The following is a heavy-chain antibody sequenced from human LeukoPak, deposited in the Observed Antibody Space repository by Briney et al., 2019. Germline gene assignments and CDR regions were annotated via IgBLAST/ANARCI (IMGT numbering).Heavy chain of an antibody. D-gene: IGHD6-13*01. J-gene: IGHJ4*02. CDR2: IISSSSYI. CDR3: ARVWGIAAAGKYYFDY. Sequence: GGSLTLSCAASGFTFSSYSMNWLRQAPGRGREWVSSIISSSSYIYYADSVKGRFTISRDTAKNSLYLQMNSLRAEDTAVYYCARVWGIAAAGKYYFDYWGQGTLVTVSS. V-gene: IGHV3-21*01. CDR1: GFTFSSYS.